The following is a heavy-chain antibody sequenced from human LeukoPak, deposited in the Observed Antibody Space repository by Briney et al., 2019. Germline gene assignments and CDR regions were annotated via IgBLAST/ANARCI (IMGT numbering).Heavy chain of an antibody. CDR3: ARASGGNLDFDY. J-gene: IGHJ4*02. CDR1: GGTFSSYA. CDR2: IIPIFGTA. Sequence: ASVKVSCKVSGGTFSSYAISWVRQAPGQGLEWMGRIIPIFGTANYAQKFQGRVTITTDESTSTAYMELSSLRSEDTAVYYCARASGGNLDFDYWGQGTLVTVSS. D-gene: IGHD2-15*01. V-gene: IGHV1-69*05.